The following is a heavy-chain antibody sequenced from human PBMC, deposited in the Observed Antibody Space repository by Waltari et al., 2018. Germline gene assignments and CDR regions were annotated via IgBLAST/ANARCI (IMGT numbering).Heavy chain of an antibody. D-gene: IGHD2-21*01. CDR2: IKPSGGST. V-gene: IGHV1-46*01. J-gene: IGHJ6*02. Sequence: QVQLVQSGAEVKKPGASVKISCKTSEYTFTSSYIHWVRQAPGQGLEWMGIIKPSGGSTIYAQKFQGRVTMTRDTSTSTVYMELSSLRSEDTAVYYCALDTGALWMDVWGQGTTVTVSS. CDR3: ALDTGALWMDV. CDR1: EYTFTSSY.